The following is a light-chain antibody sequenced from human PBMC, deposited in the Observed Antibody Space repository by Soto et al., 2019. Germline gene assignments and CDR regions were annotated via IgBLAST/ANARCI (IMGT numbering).Light chain of an antibody. CDR1: QSLLHITGETF. CDR2: KVS. Sequence: DVVMTQSPLSLSVTPGQPASISCKSSQSLLHITGETFLYWYLQKPGQSPQLLIYKVSTRVSGVPDRFSGSGSRTDFTLEISRVETDDVGIYYCMQSTQLPPTFGQGIRLVIE. V-gene: IGKV2D-29*02. CDR3: MQSTQLPPT. J-gene: IGKJ5*01.